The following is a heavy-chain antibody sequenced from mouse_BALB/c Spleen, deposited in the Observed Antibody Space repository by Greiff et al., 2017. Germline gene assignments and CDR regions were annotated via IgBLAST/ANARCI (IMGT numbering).Heavy chain of an antibody. V-gene: IGHV3-6*02. CDR2: ISYDGSN. D-gene: IGHD2-10*01. J-gene: IGHJ3*01. CDR1: GYSITSGYY. CDR3: ARRSYYGNYEWFAY. Sequence: DVQLQESGPGLVKPSQSLSLTCSVTGYSITSGYYWNWIRQFPGNKLEWMGYISYDGSNNYNPSLKNRISITLDTSKNQFFLKLNSVTTEDTATYYCARRSYYGNYEWFAYWGQGTLVTVSA.